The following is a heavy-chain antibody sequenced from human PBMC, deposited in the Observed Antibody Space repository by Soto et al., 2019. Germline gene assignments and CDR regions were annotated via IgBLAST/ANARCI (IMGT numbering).Heavy chain of an antibody. CDR2: ISAYNGNT. V-gene: IGHV1-18*01. CDR1: GYTFTSYS. D-gene: IGHD6-6*01. CDR3: AREKRGRSIIAARPNYFDY. J-gene: IGHJ4*02. Sequence: ASVKVSCKASGYTFTSYSIGWVRQAPGQGLEWMGWISAYNGNTNYAQKLQGRVTMTTDTSTSTAYMELRSLRSDDSAVYYCAREKRGRSIIAARPNYFDYWGQGTLVTVSS.